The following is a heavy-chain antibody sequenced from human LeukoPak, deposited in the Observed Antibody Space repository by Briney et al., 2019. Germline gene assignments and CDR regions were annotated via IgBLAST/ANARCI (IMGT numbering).Heavy chain of an antibody. Sequence: PGGSLRLSCAASGFTFSSYWMRWVRQAPGKGLVWVSRINSDGSSTSYADSVKGRFTISRDNAKNTLYLQMNSLRAEDTAVYYCARWFGSTRGWFDPWGQGTLVTVSS. CDR1: GFTFSSYW. J-gene: IGHJ5*02. CDR2: INSDGSST. CDR3: ARWFGSTRGWFDP. V-gene: IGHV3-74*01. D-gene: IGHD3-10*01.